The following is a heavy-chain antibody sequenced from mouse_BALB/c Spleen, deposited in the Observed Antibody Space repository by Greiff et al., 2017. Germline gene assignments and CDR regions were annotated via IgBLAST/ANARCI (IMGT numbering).Heavy chain of an antibody. CDR1: GYTFTSYW. D-gene: IGHD2-14*01. CDR2: INPSTGYT. CDR3: ARRAYYRYDVYYYAMDY. Sequence: QVQLQQSGAELAKPGASVKMSCKASGYTFTSYWMHWVKQRPGQGLEWIGYINPSTGYTEYNQKFKDKATLTADKSSSTAYMQLSSLTSEDSAVYYCARRAYYRYDVYYYAMDYWGQGTSVTVSS. J-gene: IGHJ4*01. V-gene: IGHV1-7*01.